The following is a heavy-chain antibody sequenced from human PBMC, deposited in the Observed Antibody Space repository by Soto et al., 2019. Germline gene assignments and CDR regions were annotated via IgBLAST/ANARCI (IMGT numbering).Heavy chain of an antibody. D-gene: IGHD2-15*01. Sequence: EVQLVQSGAEVKKPGESLKISCKGSGYTFATYWIGWVRQMPGKGLEWMGIIYPGRSTAIYSPSFQGQVTISADKSISAAYLQWSSLKASDTAIYYCARRCDPSVGLCYPAFEYWGQGTLVTVSS. J-gene: IGHJ4*02. CDR2: IYPGRSTA. CDR1: GYTFATYW. CDR3: ARRCDPSVGLCYPAFEY. V-gene: IGHV5-51*01.